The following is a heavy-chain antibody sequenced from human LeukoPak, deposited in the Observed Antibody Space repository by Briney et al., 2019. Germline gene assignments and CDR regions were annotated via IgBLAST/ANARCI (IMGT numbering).Heavy chain of an antibody. CDR2: IRTSGTNT. D-gene: IGHD1-7*01. J-gene: IGHJ4*02. Sequence: GGSLRLSCAASGFTFSSFSMNWVRQAPEKGLEWVSYIRTSGTNTDYTGSVKGRFTISRDNAKNSLYLQMNSLRAEDTAVYYCARMNYVSSGWGAPFDYWGQGTLVTVSS. V-gene: IGHV3-48*04. CDR3: ARMNYVSSGWGAPFDY. CDR1: GFTFSSFS.